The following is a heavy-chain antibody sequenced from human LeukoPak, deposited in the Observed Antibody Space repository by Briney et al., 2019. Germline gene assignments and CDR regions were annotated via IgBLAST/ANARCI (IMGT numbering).Heavy chain of an antibody. CDR2: INQSGNT. V-gene: IGHV4-4*02. J-gene: IGHJ6*02. CDR3: AINTEALRYYGMEV. D-gene: IGHD2-2*02. Sequence: SGTLSLTCAVSGGSISSSNWWSWVRQPLGKGLEWIGEINQSGNTNYIPSLKSRVTISADTSKNHFSLKLSSVTAADTAVYYCAINTEALRYYGMEVWGQGTTVTVSS. CDR1: GGSISSSNW.